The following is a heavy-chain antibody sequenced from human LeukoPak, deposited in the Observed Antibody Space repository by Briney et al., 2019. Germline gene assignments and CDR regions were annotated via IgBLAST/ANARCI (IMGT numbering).Heavy chain of an antibody. CDR3: ARGGYLPYFDY. V-gene: IGHV3-64*01. J-gene: IGHJ4*02. CDR1: GFTFSSYA. D-gene: IGHD1-26*01. Sequence: GGSLRLSCAASGFTFSSYAMHWVRQAPGKGLEYVSAISSNGGSTYYANSVKGRVTLSRETSKNTLYLQMGSLSAEDMAMYYCARGGYLPYFDYWGQGTLVTVSS. CDR2: ISSNGGST.